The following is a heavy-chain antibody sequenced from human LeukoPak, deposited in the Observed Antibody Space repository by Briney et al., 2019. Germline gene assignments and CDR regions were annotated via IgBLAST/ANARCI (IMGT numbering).Heavy chain of an antibody. J-gene: IGHJ1*01. Sequence: SETLSLTCSVSGDSVSRSDSYWDWIRQPPGKGLEWIGTIYYSGRTYYSPSLKSRVTMSVDPSNNQFPLNLRSVTAADTAVYYCARRRYYDGSGYLEWGQGTLLSVSS. V-gene: IGHV4-39*01. CDR1: GDSVSRSDSY. CDR3: ARRRYYDGSGYLE. CDR2: IYYSGRT. D-gene: IGHD3-22*01.